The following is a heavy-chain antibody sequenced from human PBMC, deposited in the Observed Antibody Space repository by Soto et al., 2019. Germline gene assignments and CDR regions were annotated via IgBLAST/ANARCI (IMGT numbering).Heavy chain of an antibody. Sequence: PSETLSLTCAVYGGSFSGYYWSGIRQPPGKGLEWIGEINHSGSTNYNPSLKSRVTISVDTSKNQFSLKLSSVTAADTAVYYCMHGSGWKDFAYWGQGTLVPVSS. CDR1: GGSFSGYY. CDR3: MHGSGWKDFAY. D-gene: IGHD3-22*01. V-gene: IGHV4-34*01. CDR2: INHSGST. J-gene: IGHJ4*02.